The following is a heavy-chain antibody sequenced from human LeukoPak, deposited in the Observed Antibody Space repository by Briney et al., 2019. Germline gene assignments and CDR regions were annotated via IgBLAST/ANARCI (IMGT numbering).Heavy chain of an antibody. V-gene: IGHV4-31*03. CDR1: GGSISSGGYY. D-gene: IGHD1-14*01. Sequence: SETLSLTCTVSGGSISSGGYYWSWIRQHPGKGLEWIGYIYYSGSTYYNPSLKSRVTISVDTSKNQFSLKLSSVTAADTAVYYCARDSVPRYYYGLDVWGQGTTVTVSS. CDR3: ARDSVPRYYYGLDV. CDR2: IYYSGST. J-gene: IGHJ6*02.